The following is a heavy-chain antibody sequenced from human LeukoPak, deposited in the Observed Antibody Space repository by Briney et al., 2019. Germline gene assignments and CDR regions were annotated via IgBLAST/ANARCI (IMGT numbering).Heavy chain of an antibody. CDR3: ARAFWATVVTPFDY. CDR2: ISSSGSTI. CDR1: GFTFSSYE. J-gene: IGHJ4*02. Sequence: GGSLRLSCAASGFTFSSYEMNWVRQAPGKGLEWVSYISSSGSTIYYADSVKGRFTISRDNAKNSLYLQMNSLRAEDTAVYYCARAFWATVVTPFDYWGQGTLVTVSS. V-gene: IGHV3-48*03. D-gene: IGHD4-23*01.